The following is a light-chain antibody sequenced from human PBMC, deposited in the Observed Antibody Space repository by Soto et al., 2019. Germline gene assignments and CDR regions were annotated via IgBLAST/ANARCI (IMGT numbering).Light chain of an antibody. Sequence: ETVLTQSPGTLSLSPGERATLSCRASESISSSYLAWYQQKPGQAPRLLIYGASSGATGIPDRFSGSGSGTDFTLTISRLEPEDFAVYYCQQYGSSLPVTFGGGTKVDIK. CDR1: ESISSSY. V-gene: IGKV3-20*01. CDR2: GAS. J-gene: IGKJ4*01. CDR3: QQYGSSLPVT.